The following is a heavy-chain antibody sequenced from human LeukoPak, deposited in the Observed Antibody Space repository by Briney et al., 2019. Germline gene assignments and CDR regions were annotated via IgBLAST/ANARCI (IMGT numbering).Heavy chain of an antibody. J-gene: IGHJ5*02. Sequence: SVKVSCKASGGTFSSYAISWVRQAPGQGLEWMGRIIPILGIANYAQKFQGRVTITADKSTSTAYMELSSLRSEDTAEYYCARGITMVSEGFDPWGQGTLVTVSS. CDR2: IIPILGIA. CDR3: ARGITMVSEGFDP. D-gene: IGHD3-10*01. V-gene: IGHV1-69*04. CDR1: GGTFSSYA.